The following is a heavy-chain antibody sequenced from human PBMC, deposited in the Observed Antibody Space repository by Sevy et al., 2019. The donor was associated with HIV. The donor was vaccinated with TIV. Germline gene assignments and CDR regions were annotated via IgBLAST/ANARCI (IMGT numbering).Heavy chain of an antibody. CDR1: GFTFSSYS. CDR2: ISSSSSYI. D-gene: IGHD6-13*01. V-gene: IGHV3-21*01. J-gene: IGHJ6*02. CDR3: VRDRRGGSSWLPPDYYYYGMDV. Sequence: GGSLRLSCAASGFTFSSYSMNWVRQAPGKGLEWVSSISSSSSYIYYVDSVKGRFTISRDNAKNSLFLQMNSLRAEDTAVYYCVRDRRGGSSWLPPDYYYYGMDVWGQRTTVTVSS.